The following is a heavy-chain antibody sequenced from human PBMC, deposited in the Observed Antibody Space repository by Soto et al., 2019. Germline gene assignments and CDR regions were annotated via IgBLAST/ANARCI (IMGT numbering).Heavy chain of an antibody. J-gene: IGHJ4*02. CDR2: ISHTGTT. Sequence: SETLSLTCAVYGGSFSGYYWSWIRQPPGKGLEWIGEISHTGTTNYKPSLKSRVTISVDTSKNHFSLYLYSVTAADTAVYYCATDYLSHWGQGNLVTVSS. V-gene: IGHV4-34*01. D-gene: IGHD3-16*01. CDR1: GGSFSGYY. CDR3: ATDYLSH.